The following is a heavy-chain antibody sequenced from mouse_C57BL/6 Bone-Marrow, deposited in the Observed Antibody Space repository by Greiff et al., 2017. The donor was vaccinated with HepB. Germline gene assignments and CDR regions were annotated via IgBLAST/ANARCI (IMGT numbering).Heavy chain of an antibody. J-gene: IGHJ2*01. D-gene: IGHD1-1*01. CDR3: AREGYGSSLYYFDY. CDR2: IDPSDSYT. Sequence: QVQLQQPGAELVMPGASVKLSCKASGYTFTSYWMHWVKQRPGQGLEWIGEIDPSDSYTNYNQKFKGKSTLTVDKSSSTAYMQLSSLTSEDSAVYYCAREGYGSSLYYFDYWGQGTTLTVSS. CDR1: GYTFTSYW. V-gene: IGHV1-69*01.